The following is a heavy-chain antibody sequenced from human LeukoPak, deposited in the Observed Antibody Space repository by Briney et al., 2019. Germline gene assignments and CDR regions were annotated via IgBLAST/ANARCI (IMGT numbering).Heavy chain of an antibody. J-gene: IGHJ4*02. V-gene: IGHV3-23*01. CDR1: GFTVSSNY. D-gene: IGHD1-26*01. CDR3: AKLGSELGATWAYFDY. CDR2: ISGSGGST. Sequence: GGSLRLSCAASGFTVSSNYMSWVRQAPGKGLEWVSAISGSGGSTYYADSVKGRFTISRDNSKNTLYLQMNSLRAEDTAVYYCAKLGSELGATWAYFDYWGQGTLVTVSS.